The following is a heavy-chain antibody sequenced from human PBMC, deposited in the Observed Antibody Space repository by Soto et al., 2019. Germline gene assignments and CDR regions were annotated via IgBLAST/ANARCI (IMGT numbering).Heavy chain of an antibody. CDR2: ISAYNGNT. Sequence: QVQLVQSGAEVKKPGASVKVSCKASGYTFTNFGISWVRQAPGQGLEWMGWISAYNGNTNYAQNFQGRVTMTTDTTTSTAYMERRSRRSDATAVYYGARGGTPIDYWGQGTLVTVSS. CDR3: ARGGTPIDY. J-gene: IGHJ4*02. D-gene: IGHD3-16*01. CDR1: GYTFTNFG. V-gene: IGHV1-18*01.